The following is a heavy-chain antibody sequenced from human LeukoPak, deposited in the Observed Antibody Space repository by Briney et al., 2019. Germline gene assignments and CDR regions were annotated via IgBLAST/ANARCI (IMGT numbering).Heavy chain of an antibody. V-gene: IGHV3-23*01. CDR1: GFTFTSYA. D-gene: IGHD5-24*01. Sequence: GGSLRLSCAASGFTFTSYAMSWVRQAPGKGQEWVSAISGSGGSTYYADSVKGRFTISRDNSKNTLYLQMNSLRAEDTAVYYCAKVKGGATLELDYWGQGTLVTVSS. J-gene: IGHJ4*02. CDR3: AKVKGGATLELDY. CDR2: ISGSGGST.